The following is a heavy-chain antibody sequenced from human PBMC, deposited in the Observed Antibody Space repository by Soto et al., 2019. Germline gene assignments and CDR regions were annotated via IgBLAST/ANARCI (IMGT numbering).Heavy chain of an antibody. Sequence: ASVKVSCKASGYTFTSYGISWVRQAPGQGLEWMGWISACNGNTNYAQKLQGRVTMTTDTSTSTAYMELRSLRSDDTAVYYCARYGDSGYDSNNWFDPWGQGTLVTVSS. CDR3: ARYGDSGYDSNNWFDP. CDR1: GYTFTSYG. V-gene: IGHV1-18*01. J-gene: IGHJ5*02. D-gene: IGHD5-12*01. CDR2: ISACNGNT.